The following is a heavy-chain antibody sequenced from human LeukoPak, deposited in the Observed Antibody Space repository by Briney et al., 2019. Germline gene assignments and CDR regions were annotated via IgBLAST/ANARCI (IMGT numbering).Heavy chain of an antibody. D-gene: IGHD5-18*01. Sequence: KPSETLSVTCTVSGGSISSYYWSWIRKPPGKGLEWIGYIYYSGSTNYSPSLKSRVTISVDTSKNQFSLKLSSVTAADTAVYYCARGDVDTAMELYYFDYWGQGTLVTVSS. CDR2: IYYSGST. J-gene: IGHJ4*02. V-gene: IGHV4-59*01. CDR3: ARGDVDTAMELYYFDY. CDR1: GGSISSYY.